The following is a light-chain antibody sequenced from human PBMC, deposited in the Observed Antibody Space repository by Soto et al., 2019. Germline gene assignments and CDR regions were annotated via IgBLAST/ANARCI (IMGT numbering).Light chain of an antibody. V-gene: IGLV2-8*01. CDR1: SSGVGSYNS. CDR2: GVT. Sequence: QSALTQPPSASGSPGQSVTISCTGTSSGVGSYNSVSWYQQHPGKAPKLIIYGVTKRPSGVPDRFSGSKSGNTASLTVSGLQAEDEADYYCSSYAGSNNFRVFGGGTKLTVL. CDR3: SSYAGSNNFRV. J-gene: IGLJ3*02.